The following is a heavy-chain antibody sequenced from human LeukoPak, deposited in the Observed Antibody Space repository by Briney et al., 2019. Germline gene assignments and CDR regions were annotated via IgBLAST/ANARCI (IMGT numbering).Heavy chain of an antibody. J-gene: IGHJ1*01. CDR3: ARADVVTSAEYFQH. Sequence: SETLSLTCTVSGGSISSHYWSWIRQPPRKGLEWIGYIYYSGSTNYNPSLKSRVTISVDTSKNQFSLKLSSVTAADTAVYYCARADVVTSAEYFQHWGQGTLVTVSS. V-gene: IGHV4-59*11. CDR2: IYYSGST. CDR1: GGSISSHY. D-gene: IGHD4-23*01.